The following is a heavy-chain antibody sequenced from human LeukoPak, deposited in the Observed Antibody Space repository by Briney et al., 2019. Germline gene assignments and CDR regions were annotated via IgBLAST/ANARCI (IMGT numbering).Heavy chain of an antibody. D-gene: IGHD2-2*01. CDR1: GFTFSSYG. V-gene: IGHV3-30*03. Sequence: GGSLRLSCAASGFTFSSYGMHWVRQAPGKGLEWVAVISYDGSNKYYADSVKGRFTISRDNSKNTLYLQMNSLRAEDTAVYYCARDGSTSRYYYGMDVWGQGTTVTVSS. CDR2: ISYDGSNK. J-gene: IGHJ6*02. CDR3: ARDGSTSRYYYGMDV.